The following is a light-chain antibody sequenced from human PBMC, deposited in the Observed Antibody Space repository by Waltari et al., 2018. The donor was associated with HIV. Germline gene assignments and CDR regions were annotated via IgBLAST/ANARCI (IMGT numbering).Light chain of an antibody. CDR3: SSYTSTSTVYV. CDR2: AVS. J-gene: IGLJ1*01. CDR1: SSDVGGYNS. V-gene: IGLV2-14*03. Sequence: QSALTQPASVSGSPGQSITISCTGTSSDVGGYNSVSWYQLHPGKAPKLMIYAVSNRPSGVSNRFSGSKSDNTASLTISGLQAEDEDDYYCSSYTSTSTVYVFGTGTEVTVL.